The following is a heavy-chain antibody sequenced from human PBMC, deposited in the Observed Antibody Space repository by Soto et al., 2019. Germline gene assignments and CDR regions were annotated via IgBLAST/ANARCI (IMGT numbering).Heavy chain of an antibody. D-gene: IGHD5-18*01. Sequence: SETLSLTCTVSGGSISSGDYYWSWIRQPPGKGLEWIGYIYYSGSTYYNPSLKSRVTISIDTSKNQFSLKLTSVTAADTAVYYCARDRLSGYSYGYGKNWFDPWGQGTLVTV. CDR2: IYYSGST. J-gene: IGHJ5*02. V-gene: IGHV4-30-4*01. CDR1: GGSISSGDYY. CDR3: ARDRLSGYSYGYGKNWFDP.